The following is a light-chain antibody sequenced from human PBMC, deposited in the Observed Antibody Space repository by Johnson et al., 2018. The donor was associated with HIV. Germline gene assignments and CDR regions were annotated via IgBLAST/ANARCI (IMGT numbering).Light chain of an antibody. J-gene: IGLJ1*01. Sequence: QSVLTQPPSVSAAPGQKVTISCSGSSSNIGNNYVSWYQQLPGTAPKLLICENNKRPSGIPDRFSGSKSGTSATMGITGLQTGDEADYYCGTWDTSLSAHYVFGSGTKVIVL. CDR1: SSNIGNNY. CDR3: GTWDTSLSAHYV. V-gene: IGLV1-51*02. CDR2: ENN.